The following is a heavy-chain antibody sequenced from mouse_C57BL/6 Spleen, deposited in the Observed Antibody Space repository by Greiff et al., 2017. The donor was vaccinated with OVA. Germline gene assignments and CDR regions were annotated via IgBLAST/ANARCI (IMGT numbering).Heavy chain of an antibody. CDR2: IRLKSDNYAT. Sequence: EVKLVESGGGLVQPGGSMKLSCVASGFTFSNYWMNWVRQSPEKGLEWVAQIRLKSDNYATHYAESVKGRFTISRDDSKSSVYLQMNNLRAEDTGIYYGTGEGYDYGYAMDYWGQGTSVTVSS. CDR1: GFTFSNYW. V-gene: IGHV6-3*01. J-gene: IGHJ4*01. D-gene: IGHD2-4*01. CDR3: TGEGYDYGYAMDY.